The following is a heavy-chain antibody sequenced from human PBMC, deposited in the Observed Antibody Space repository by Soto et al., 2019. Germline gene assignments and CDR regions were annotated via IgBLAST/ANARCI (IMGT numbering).Heavy chain of an antibody. CDR2: IIPIFGTA. Sequence: GASVKVSCKASGGTFSSYAIGWVRQAPGQGLEWMGGIIPIFGTANYAQKFQGRVTMTRDTSISTAYMELSRLRSDDTAVYYCAKPPDLSRVRFLEWFTSTWGQGTLVTVSS. CDR1: GGTFSSYA. D-gene: IGHD3-3*01. CDR3: AKPPDLSRVRFLEWFTST. V-gene: IGHV1-69*05. J-gene: IGHJ5*02.